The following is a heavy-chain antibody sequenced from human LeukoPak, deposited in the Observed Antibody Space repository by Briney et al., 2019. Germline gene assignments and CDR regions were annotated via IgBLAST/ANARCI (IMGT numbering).Heavy chain of an antibody. CDR2: ISYDGGNK. CDR3: AKDDSNNYYEY. J-gene: IGHJ4*02. D-gene: IGHD2-15*01. V-gene: IGHV3-7*01. CDR1: GFTFSNSW. Sequence: PGGSLRLFCAASGFTFSNSWMTWVRQAPGKGLEWVASISYDGGNKQYAESIKGRLTISRDNVKNSLYLAINSLRADDTAIYYCAKDDSNNYYEYWGQGTLVTVSA.